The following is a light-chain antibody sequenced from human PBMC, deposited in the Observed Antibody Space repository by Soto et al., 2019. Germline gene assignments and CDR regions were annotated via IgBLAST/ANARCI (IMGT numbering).Light chain of an antibody. J-gene: IGKJ1*01. CDR2: GAS. CDR3: QQYGSSPPYT. Sequence: EILLTQSPGTLSLSPGERATLSCRASQSVSSSYLAWYQQKPGQAPRLLIYGASSRATGIPDRFSGSGSGTDFTIPISRLEPEDFAVYYCQQYGSSPPYTFGQGTKVEIK. V-gene: IGKV3-20*01. CDR1: QSVSSSY.